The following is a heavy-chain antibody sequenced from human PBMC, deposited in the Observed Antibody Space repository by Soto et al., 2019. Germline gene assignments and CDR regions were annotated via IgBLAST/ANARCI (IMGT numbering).Heavy chain of an antibody. D-gene: IGHD3-3*01. CDR2: INHSGST. Sequence: SETLSLTCAVYGGSFSGYYWSWIRQPPGKGLEWIGEINHSGSTNYNPSLKSRVTISVDTSKNQFSLKLSSVTAADTAVYYCARGRRYDFWSGYYTEPFDYWGQGTLVTVSS. V-gene: IGHV4-34*01. CDR3: ARGRRYDFWSGYYTEPFDY. J-gene: IGHJ4*02. CDR1: GGSFSGYY.